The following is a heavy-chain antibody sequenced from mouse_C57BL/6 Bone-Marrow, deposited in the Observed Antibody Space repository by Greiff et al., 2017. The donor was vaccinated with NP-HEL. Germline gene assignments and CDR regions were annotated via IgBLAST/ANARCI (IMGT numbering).Heavy chain of an antibody. CDR2: INPGSGGT. V-gene: IGHV1-54*01. Sequence: VQLQQSGAELVRPGTSVKVSCKASGYAFTNYLIEWVKQRPGQGLEWIGVINPGSGGTNYNEKFKGKATLTADKSSSTAYMQLSSLTSEDSAVYFCARGTMVTYYAMDYWGQGTSVTVSS. D-gene: IGHD2-2*01. J-gene: IGHJ4*01. CDR1: GYAFTNYL. CDR3: ARGTMVTYYAMDY.